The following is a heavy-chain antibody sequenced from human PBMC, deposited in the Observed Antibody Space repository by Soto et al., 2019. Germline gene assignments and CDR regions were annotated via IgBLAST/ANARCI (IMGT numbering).Heavy chain of an antibody. V-gene: IGHV3-21*01. CDR1: GFTFSSYS. CDR3: ARESGSGWSAKHDAFDI. D-gene: IGHD3-3*01. CDR2: ISSSSSYI. Sequence: EVQLVESGGGLVKPGGSLRLSCAASGFTFSSYSMNWVRQAPGKGLEGVSSISSSSSYIYYADSVKGRFTISRDNAKNSLYLQMNSLRAEDTAVYYCARESGSGWSAKHDAFDIWGQGTMVTVSS. J-gene: IGHJ3*02.